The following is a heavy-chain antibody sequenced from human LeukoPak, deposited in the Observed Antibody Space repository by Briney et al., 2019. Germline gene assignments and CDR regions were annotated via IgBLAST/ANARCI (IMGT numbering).Heavy chain of an antibody. CDR3: AKDSPEGYDSSLDY. D-gene: IGHD3-22*01. CDR1: GFTFSGYA. CDR2: ISGSGGST. Sequence: GGPLRLSCAASGFTFSGYAMSWVRQAPGKGLEWVSAISGSGGSTYYADSVKGRFTISRDNSKSTLYLQMNSLRAEDTAVYYCAKDSPEGYDSSLDYWGQGTLVTVSS. V-gene: IGHV3-23*01. J-gene: IGHJ4*02.